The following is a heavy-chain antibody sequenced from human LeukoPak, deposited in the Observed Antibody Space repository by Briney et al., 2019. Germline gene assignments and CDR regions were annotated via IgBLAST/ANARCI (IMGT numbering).Heavy chain of an antibody. CDR2: IYYSGST. Sequence: SETLSLTCTVSGGSISSYYWSWIRQPPGKGLEWIGYIYYSGSTNYNPSLKSRVTISVDTSKNQFSLKLSSVTAADTAVYYCARSSVFWSGYHNWFDPWGQGTLVTVSS. J-gene: IGHJ5*02. V-gene: IGHV4-59*01. CDR1: GGSISSYY. CDR3: ARSSVFWSGYHNWFDP. D-gene: IGHD3-3*01.